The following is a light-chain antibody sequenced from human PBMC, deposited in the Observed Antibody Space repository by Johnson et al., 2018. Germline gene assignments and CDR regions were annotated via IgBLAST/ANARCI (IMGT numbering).Light chain of an antibody. CDR2: ENN. CDR3: GTWDSSLSAGNV. CDR1: SSNIGNNY. V-gene: IGLV1-51*02. Sequence: QSVLTQPPSVSAAPGQKVTISCSGSSSNIGNNYVSWYQQLPGTAPKLLIYENNKRPSGIPDRFSGSKSGTSATLGITGLQTGDEADYYFGTWDSSLSAGNVVGTGTK. J-gene: IGLJ1*01.